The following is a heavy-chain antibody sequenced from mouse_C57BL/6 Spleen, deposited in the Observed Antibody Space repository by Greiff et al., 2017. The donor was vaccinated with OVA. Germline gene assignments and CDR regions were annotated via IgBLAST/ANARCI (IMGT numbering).Heavy chain of an antibody. CDR1: GYTFTSYW. Sequence: QVQLKESGTELVKPGASVKLSCKASGYTFTSYWMHWVKQRPGQGLEWIGNINPSNGGTNYNEKFKSKATLTVDKSSSTAYMQLSSLTSEDSAVYYCASRRWGDYYAMDYWGQGTSVTVSS. CDR2: INPSNGGT. J-gene: IGHJ4*01. D-gene: IGHD1-1*01. CDR3: ASRRWGDYYAMDY. V-gene: IGHV1-53*01.